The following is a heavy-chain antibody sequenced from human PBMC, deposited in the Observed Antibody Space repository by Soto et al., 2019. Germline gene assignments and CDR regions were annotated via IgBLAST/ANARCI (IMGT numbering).Heavy chain of an antibody. J-gene: IGHJ4*02. D-gene: IGHD6-19*01. CDR1: GGTFSTST. CDR3: ARAVAGTSILDS. CDR2: TIPIVDRA. V-gene: IGHV1-69*08. Sequence: QVQLVQSGAEVKKPGSSVKISCQASGGTFSTSTISWVRQAPGQGLEWMGRTIPIVDRAIYAQNFQGRVTKTADKSTNTVYMEMFSLRSDDTAVYYCARAVAGTSILDSWGQGTLVTVSS.